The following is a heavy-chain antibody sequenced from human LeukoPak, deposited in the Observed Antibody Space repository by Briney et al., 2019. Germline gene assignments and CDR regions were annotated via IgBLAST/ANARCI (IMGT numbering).Heavy chain of an antibody. CDR2: IYTSGST. Sequence: PSETLSLTCTVSGGSISSGSYYWSWIRQPAGKGLEWIGRIYTSGSTNYNPSLKSRVTISVDTSKNQFSLKLSSVTAADTAVYYCAREQPFYSMDVWGKGTTVTVSS. CDR1: GGSISSGSYY. V-gene: IGHV4-61*02. CDR3: AREQPFYSMDV. J-gene: IGHJ6*04.